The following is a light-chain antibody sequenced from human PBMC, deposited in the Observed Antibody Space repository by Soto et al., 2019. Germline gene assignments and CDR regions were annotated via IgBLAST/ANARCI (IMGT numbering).Light chain of an antibody. V-gene: IGKV3-20*01. Sequence: EIVLTQSPGTLSLSPGERATLSCRASQSVSSSYLAWYQQKPGQAPRLLIYGASSRATGIPDRFSGSGSGTDFTLTISRLEPEDFAVYYCQQLETFGQGNKVDIK. CDR2: GAS. J-gene: IGKJ1*01. CDR3: QQLET. CDR1: QSVSSSY.